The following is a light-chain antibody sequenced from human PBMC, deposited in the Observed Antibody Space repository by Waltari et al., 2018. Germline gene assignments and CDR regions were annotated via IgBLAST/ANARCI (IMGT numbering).Light chain of an antibody. J-gene: IGLJ1*01. CDR2: DVT. CDR3: ASYPSGTNYV. CDR1: RSDVGGYDF. V-gene: IGLV2-14*03. Sequence: HSALTQPASVSGSPGQSITISCTGTRSDVGGYDFVSWYRQHPEKAPNLIIFDVTEPPPGSSARFPGYKPANTPPLTISRLQADDAAVPYCASYPSGTNYVFASATTVTV.